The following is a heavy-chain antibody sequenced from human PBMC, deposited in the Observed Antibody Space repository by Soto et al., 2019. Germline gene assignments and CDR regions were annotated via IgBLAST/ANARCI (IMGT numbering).Heavy chain of an antibody. CDR2: LSGNGAKV. D-gene: IGHD1-1*01. Sequence: EVQILESGGGFVQSGGSLRLSCAASGFSFSTYVMTWVRQAPGKGLEWVSSLSGNGAKVFYADSVQGRFTISRDNSKNTLYLQMNSLRAEDTAVYYCARQIGVPYNPGAFNYWGQGTLVTVSS. CDR3: ARQIGVPYNPGAFNY. J-gene: IGHJ4*02. CDR1: GFSFSTYV. V-gene: IGHV3-23*01.